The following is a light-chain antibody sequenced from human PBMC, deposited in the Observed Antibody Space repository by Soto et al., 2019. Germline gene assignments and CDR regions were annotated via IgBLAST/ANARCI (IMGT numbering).Light chain of an antibody. J-gene: IGKJ3*01. CDR3: QQYTRYPLT. CDR2: ATS. CDR1: QGINNY. V-gene: IGKV1-16*02. Sequence: DIQMTQSPSSLSASVGDRVNITCRASQGINNYLSWFQKKPGTAPKSLIYATSSLQRGVPSKFIGRGSGTDFTLTITDLQPEDSATYYRQQYTRYPLTFGPGTKVHI.